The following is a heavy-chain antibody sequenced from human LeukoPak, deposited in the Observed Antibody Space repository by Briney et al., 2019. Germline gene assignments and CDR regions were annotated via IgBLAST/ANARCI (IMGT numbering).Heavy chain of an antibody. J-gene: IGHJ4*02. D-gene: IGHD1-26*01. CDR2: ISGSGGST. Sequence: PGGSLRLSCAASGFTFSSYAMSWVRQAPGKGLEWVSAISGSGGSTYYADFVKGRFTISRDNAKNTLYLQMNSLRAEDTAVYYCARPAGDYSGSYYFDYWGQGTLVTVSS. V-gene: IGHV3-23*01. CDR3: ARPAGDYSGSYYFDY. CDR1: GFTFSSYA.